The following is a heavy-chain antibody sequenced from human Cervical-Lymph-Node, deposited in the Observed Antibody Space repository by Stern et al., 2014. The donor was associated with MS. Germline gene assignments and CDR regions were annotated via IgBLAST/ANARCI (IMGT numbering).Heavy chain of an antibody. Sequence: QVQLVQSGAEVKKPGASAKVSCKVSGYTLTELSMHWVRQAPGKGLEWMGGFDPEDGETIYAQKFQGRVTMTEDTSTDTAYMELSSLRSEDTAVYYCATDRPWFGGASYYYYGMDVWGQGTTVTVSS. CDR2: FDPEDGET. J-gene: IGHJ6*02. D-gene: IGHD3-10*01. V-gene: IGHV1-24*01. CDR1: GYTLTELS. CDR3: ATDRPWFGGASYYYYGMDV.